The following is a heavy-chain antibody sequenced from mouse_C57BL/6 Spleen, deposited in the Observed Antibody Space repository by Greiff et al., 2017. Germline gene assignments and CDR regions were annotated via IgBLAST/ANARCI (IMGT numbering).Heavy chain of an antibody. CDR3: ASVGGNSFAY. D-gene: IGHD2-1*01. V-gene: IGHV5-6*01. CDR2: ISSGGSYT. Sequence: VQLQQSGGDLVKPGGSLQLSCAASGFTFSSYGMSWVSQTPDKRLEWVATISSGGSYTYYPDSVKGRFTISKDNAKNTLYLQRSSLKSAYTAMYDCASVGGNSFAYWGQRTLGTFSA. CDR1: GFTFSSYG. J-gene: IGHJ3*01.